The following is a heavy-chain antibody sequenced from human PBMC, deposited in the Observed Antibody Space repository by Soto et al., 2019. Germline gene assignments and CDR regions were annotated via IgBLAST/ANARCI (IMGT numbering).Heavy chain of an antibody. J-gene: IGHJ5*02. Sequence: PSETLSLTCAVYGGSFSSGGYYWSWIRQHPGKGLEWIGYIYYSGSTYYNPSLKSRVTISVDTSKNQFSLKLSSVTAADTAVYYCARGTFTEDIVVVPAAPATWGQGTLVTVSS. CDR2: IYYSGST. V-gene: IGHV4-31*11. CDR1: GGSFSSGGYY. D-gene: IGHD2-2*01. CDR3: ARGTFTEDIVVVPAAPAT.